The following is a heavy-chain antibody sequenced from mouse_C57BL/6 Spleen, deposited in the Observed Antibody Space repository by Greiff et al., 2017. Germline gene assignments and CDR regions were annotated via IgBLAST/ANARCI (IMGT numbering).Heavy chain of an antibody. D-gene: IGHD1-1*01. CDR3: ARQFITTVVAYYFDY. V-gene: IGHV5-9*01. J-gene: IGHJ2*01. Sequence: EVKVEESGGGLVKPGGSLKLSCAASGFTFSSYTMSWVRQTPEKRLEWVATISGGGGNTYYPDSVKGRFTISRDNAKNTLYLQMSSLRSEDTALYYCARQFITTVVAYYFDYWGQGTTLTVSS. CDR2: ISGGGGNT. CDR1: GFTFSSYT.